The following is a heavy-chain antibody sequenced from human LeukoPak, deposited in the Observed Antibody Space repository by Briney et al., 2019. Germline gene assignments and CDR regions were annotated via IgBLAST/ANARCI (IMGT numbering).Heavy chain of an antibody. J-gene: IGHJ6*02. D-gene: IGHD2-15*01. Sequence: GRSLRLSCAASGFTFSSYAMHWVRQAPGKGLEWVAVISYDGSNKYYADSVKGRFTISRDNSKNTLYLQMNSLRAEDTAVYYCAKDRHCSGGSCYPGPYYYGMDVWGQGTTVTVSS. CDR2: ISYDGSNK. CDR1: GFTFSSYA. V-gene: IGHV3-30*18. CDR3: AKDRHCSGGSCYPGPYYYGMDV.